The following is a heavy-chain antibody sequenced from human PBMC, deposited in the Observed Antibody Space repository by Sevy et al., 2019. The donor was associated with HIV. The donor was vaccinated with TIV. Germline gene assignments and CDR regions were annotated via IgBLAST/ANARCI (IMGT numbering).Heavy chain of an antibody. J-gene: IGHJ6*03. CDR1: GYSISSGYY. Sequence: SETLSLTCAVSGYSISSGYYWGWIRQPPGKGLEWIGSIYHSGSTYYNPSLKSRVTISVDTSKNQFSLKLSSVTAADTAVYYCASQPGGYSYGYYYYYMDVWGKGTTVTVSS. CDR2: IYHSGST. D-gene: IGHD5-18*01. V-gene: IGHV4-38-2*01. CDR3: ASQPGGYSYGYYYYYMDV.